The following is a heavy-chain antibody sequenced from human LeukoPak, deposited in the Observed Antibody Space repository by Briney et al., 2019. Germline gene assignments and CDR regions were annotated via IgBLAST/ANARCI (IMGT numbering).Heavy chain of an antibody. CDR1: GFTFSSYW. V-gene: IGHV3-7*01. D-gene: IGHD6-19*01. CDR3: ARDDSGPDY. J-gene: IGHJ4*02. Sequence: GGSLGLSCAASGFTFSSYWMSWVRQAPGKGLEWVANMKQDGSEKYYVDSVKGRFTISRDNAENSLYLQMNSLRAEDTAVYYCARDDSGPDYWGQGTLVTVSS. CDR2: MKQDGSEK.